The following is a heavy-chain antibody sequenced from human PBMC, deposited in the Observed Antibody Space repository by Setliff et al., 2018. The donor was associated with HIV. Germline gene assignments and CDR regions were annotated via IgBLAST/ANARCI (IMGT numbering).Heavy chain of an antibody. CDR1: GFNVSYNY. J-gene: IGHJ5*02. D-gene: IGHD2-15*01. CDR2: IYSDGRT. V-gene: IGHV3-53*01. CDR3: AKGIKWLAP. Sequence: GGSLRLSCAASGFNVSYNYMTWVRQAPGKGLEWVSVIYSDGRTDYADSVKGRFTISRDDSKNTVHLQMHSLRVEDTAVYYCAKGIKWLAPWGQGTPVTVSS.